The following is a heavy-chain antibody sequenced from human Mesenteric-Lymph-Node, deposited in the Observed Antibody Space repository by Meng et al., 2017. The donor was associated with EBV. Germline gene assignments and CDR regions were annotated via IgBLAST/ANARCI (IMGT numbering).Heavy chain of an antibody. CDR2: VYYNGNT. Sequence: QPQLQESGPGLVMPSATPSLTCTVSGGSTRSSNYYWGWIRQPPGKAPEWIGTVYYNGNTNYNPFLQSRVTISIDTSKNQFSLKLNSVTAADTAVYYCARALVRGVMPSVIRFDPWGPGTLVTVSS. CDR1: GGSTRSSNYY. J-gene: IGHJ5*02. V-gene: IGHV4-39*07. D-gene: IGHD3-10*01. CDR3: ARALVRGVMPSVIRFDP.